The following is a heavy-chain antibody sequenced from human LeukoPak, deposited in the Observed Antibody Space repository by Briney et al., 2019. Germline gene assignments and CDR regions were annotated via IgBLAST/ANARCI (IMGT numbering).Heavy chain of an antibody. Sequence: GGSLRLSCAASGFTFSTYGMHWVRQAPGKGLEWVGLIWYDGSNKYYADSVKGRFTISRDNSKNTLFLQMNSLRADDTAVYYCARDLARDRDGYSAFDHWGQGTLVTVSS. V-gene: IGHV3-33*01. J-gene: IGHJ4*02. CDR1: GFTFSTYG. D-gene: IGHD5-24*01. CDR3: ARDLARDRDGYSAFDH. CDR2: IWYDGSNK.